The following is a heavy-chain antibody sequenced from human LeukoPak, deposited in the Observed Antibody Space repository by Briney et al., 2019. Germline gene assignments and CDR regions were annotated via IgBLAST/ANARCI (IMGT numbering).Heavy chain of an antibody. CDR3: ARSSMGRDFDY. V-gene: IGHV4-59*08. J-gene: IGHJ4*02. D-gene: IGHD2/OR15-2a*01. Sequence: SETLSLTCTVSGGSISSYYWSWIRQPPGKGLEWIGYIYYSGSTNYNPSLKSRVTISVDTSKNQFSLKLSSVTAADTAVYYCARSSMGRDFDYWGQGTLVTVSS. CDR1: GGSISSYY. CDR2: IYYSGST.